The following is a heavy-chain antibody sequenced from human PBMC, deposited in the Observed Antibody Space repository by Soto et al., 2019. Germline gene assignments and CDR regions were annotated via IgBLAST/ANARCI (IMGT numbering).Heavy chain of an antibody. V-gene: IGHV5-51*01. CDR3: ARHPYCSSTTCSADYNFYGVDV. J-gene: IGHJ6*02. Sequence: GESLKISCRASGYTFSTDWIGWVRQTPGKGLEWVGIIFPEDSDTRYSPSFQGRATISADKSTSTAYLQWGSLRASDSAIYYCARHPYCSSTTCSADYNFYGVDVWGQGTTVTVSS. D-gene: IGHD2-2*01. CDR1: GYTFSTDW. CDR2: IFPEDSDT.